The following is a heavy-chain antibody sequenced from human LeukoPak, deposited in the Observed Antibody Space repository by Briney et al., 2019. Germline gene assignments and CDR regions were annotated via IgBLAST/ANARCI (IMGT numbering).Heavy chain of an antibody. D-gene: IGHD3-22*01. CDR3: AKPPAYYYDSSGYSPFDY. CDR1: GFTFSSYG. J-gene: IGHJ4*02. V-gene: IGHV3-23*01. Sequence: GRSLRLSCAASGFTFSSYGMHWVRQAPGKGLEWVSGISGSGGSTYYADSVKGRFTISRDNSKNTLYLQMNSLRAEDTAVYYCAKPPAYYYDSSGYSPFDYWGQGTLVTVSS. CDR2: ISGSGGST.